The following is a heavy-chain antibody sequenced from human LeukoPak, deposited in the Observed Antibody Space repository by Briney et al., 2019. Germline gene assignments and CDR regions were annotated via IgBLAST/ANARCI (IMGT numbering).Heavy chain of an antibody. D-gene: IGHD3-10*01. CDR2: IRYDGKNQ. V-gene: IGHV3-30*02. Sequence: GGSLRLSCATSGFTLRDYGMHWVRQAPGKGLEWVSMIRYDGKNQYYVESVKGRFTFSRDNTKNTLYLQMDGLRVEDTAMYYCARGPMVRGVKDYNYYMDVWGKGTTVTVSS. CDR1: GFTLRDYG. J-gene: IGHJ6*03. CDR3: ARGPMVRGVKDYNYYMDV.